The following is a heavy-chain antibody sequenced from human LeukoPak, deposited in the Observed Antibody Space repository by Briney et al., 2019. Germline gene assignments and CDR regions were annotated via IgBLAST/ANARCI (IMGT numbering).Heavy chain of an antibody. J-gene: IGHJ4*02. CDR1: GFTFSSYS. CDR2: ISSSSSYI. V-gene: IGHV3-21*04. Sequence: GGSLRLSCAASGFTFSSYSMNWVRQAPGKGLGWVSSISSSSSYIYYADSVNGRFTISRDNSKNTMYLQMNSLRAEDTAVYYCAKGPERSGWSPFDYWGQGTLVTVSS. D-gene: IGHD6-19*01. CDR3: AKGPERSGWSPFDY.